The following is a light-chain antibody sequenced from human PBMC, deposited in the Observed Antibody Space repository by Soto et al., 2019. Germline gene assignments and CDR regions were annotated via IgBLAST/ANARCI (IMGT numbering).Light chain of an antibody. V-gene: IGKV1-5*03. J-gene: IGKJ1*01. CDR1: QSISVW. CDR2: KAS. CDR3: QQYNSYSPT. Sequence: DIQVTQSPSTLSASVGDRVTITCRASQSISVWLAWYQQKAGKAPNLLIYKASRLESGVPSRFSGSGSETEFTLTISGLQPGDSATYYCQQYNSYSPTFGQGTNVDIK.